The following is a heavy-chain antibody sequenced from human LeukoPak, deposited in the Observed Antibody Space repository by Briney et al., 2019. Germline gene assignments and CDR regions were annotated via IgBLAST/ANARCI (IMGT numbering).Heavy chain of an antibody. J-gene: IGHJ4*02. V-gene: IGHV1-3*01. D-gene: IGHD5-24*01. Sequence: GASVKVSCKASGYTFTNYAMHWVRQAPGQRLEWMGWINAGNDNTKYAQKFKGRVTMTTDTSINTAYMELRSLGSDDTAVYYCARGGSRVTTINILDYWGQGTLVTVSS. CDR3: ARGGSRVTTINILDY. CDR1: GYTFTNYA. CDR2: INAGNDNT.